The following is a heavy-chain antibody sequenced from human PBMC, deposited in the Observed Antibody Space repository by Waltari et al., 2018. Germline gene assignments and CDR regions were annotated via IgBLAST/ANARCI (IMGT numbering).Heavy chain of an antibody. CDR2: IYYSGST. J-gene: IGHJ6*03. CDR1: GGSISSYY. Sequence: QVQLQESGPGLVKPSETLSLTCPVSGGSISSYYWSWIRQPPGKGLEWIGYIYYSGSTNYNPSLKSRVTISVDTSKNQFSLKLSSVTAADTAVYYCARALWTRDYYYYMDVWGKGTTVTISS. V-gene: IGHV4-59*01. D-gene: IGHD3-3*01. CDR3: ARALWTRDYYYYMDV.